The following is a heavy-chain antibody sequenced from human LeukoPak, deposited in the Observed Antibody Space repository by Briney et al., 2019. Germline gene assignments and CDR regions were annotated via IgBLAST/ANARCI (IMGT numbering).Heavy chain of an antibody. CDR1: GGSISSSSYY. Sequence: SETLSLTCTVSGGSISSSSYYWGWIRQPPGKGLEWIGSIYYSGSTYYNPSLKSRVTISVDTSKNQFSLKLSFVTAADTAVYYCAREVGFMDYYDSSGYDWGQGTLVTVSS. J-gene: IGHJ4*02. CDR3: AREVGFMDYYDSSGYD. CDR2: IYYSGST. V-gene: IGHV4-39*07. D-gene: IGHD3-22*01.